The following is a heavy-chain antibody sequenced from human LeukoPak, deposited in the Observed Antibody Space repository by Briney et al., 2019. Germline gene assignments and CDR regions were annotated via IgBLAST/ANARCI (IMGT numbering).Heavy chain of an antibody. V-gene: IGHV4-34*01. Sequence: NPSETLSLTCVVYGVSFSDYDWSWIRQPPGKGLEWVGEINQGGSNNYNPSLKSRVTMLVDTTMNQFSLEVSSVTAADTAVYYCARGGGYNYMDVWGKGTTVTVSS. CDR3: ARGGGYNYMDV. CDR2: INQGGSN. CDR1: GVSFSDYD. J-gene: IGHJ6*03. D-gene: IGHD4-23*01.